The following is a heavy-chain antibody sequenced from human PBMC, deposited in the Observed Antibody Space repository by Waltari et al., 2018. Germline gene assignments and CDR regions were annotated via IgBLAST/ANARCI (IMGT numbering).Heavy chain of an antibody. CDR3: ARSIFGVVSSNWFDP. D-gene: IGHD3-3*01. CDR1: GYSISSGYY. Sequence: QVQLQESGPGLVKPSETLSLTCAVSGYSISSGYYWGWIRQPPGKGLEWIGSIYHSGSTYDNPSLKSRVTISVDTSKNQFSLKLSSVTAADTAVYYCARSIFGVVSSNWFDPWGQGTLVTVSS. J-gene: IGHJ5*02. CDR2: IYHSGST. V-gene: IGHV4-38-2*01.